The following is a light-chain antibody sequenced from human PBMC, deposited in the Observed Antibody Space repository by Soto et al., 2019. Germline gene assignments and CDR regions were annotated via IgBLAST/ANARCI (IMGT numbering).Light chain of an antibody. Sequence: DIHMTQSPSTLSAFVGYRFTITCRASQRTSGWLAWYKQKTGKAPKLLIYKASSLESGVPSRLSGSGSETEFTLTISSMKPDDYATYYCQQYNSLYTFGQGTQVDIK. J-gene: IGKJ2*01. CDR2: KAS. CDR3: QQYNSLYT. V-gene: IGKV1-5*03. CDR1: QRTSGW.